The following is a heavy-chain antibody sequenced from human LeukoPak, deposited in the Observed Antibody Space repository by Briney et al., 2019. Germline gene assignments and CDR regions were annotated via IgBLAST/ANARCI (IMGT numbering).Heavy chain of an antibody. CDR1: GSIFTSYW. Sequence: GASLQISCKSSGSIFTSYWIGGVRQVPGKGLEWMGIIYPGDSDTRYSPSFQGQVTISADKSISTAYLQWSSLKASDTAMYYCARLSSQLGYFDLWGRGTLVTVSS. CDR3: ARLSSQLGYFDL. J-gene: IGHJ2*01. CDR2: IYPGDSDT. V-gene: IGHV5-51*01.